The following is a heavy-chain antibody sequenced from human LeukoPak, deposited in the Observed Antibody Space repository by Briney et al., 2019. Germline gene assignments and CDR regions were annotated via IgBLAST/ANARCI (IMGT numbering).Heavy chain of an antibody. CDR1: GYTFTCYY. J-gene: IGHJ5*02. D-gene: IGHD3-16*01. CDR3: ARVGLADP. Sequence: GASVTVSFKSSGYTFTCYYMHWVRQAPGQGLEWMGWINPNSGGTSYAQKFQGRVTMTRDTSISTAYMELSRLRSDDTAVYYCARVGLADPWGQGTLVTVSS. V-gene: IGHV1-2*02. CDR2: INPNSGGT.